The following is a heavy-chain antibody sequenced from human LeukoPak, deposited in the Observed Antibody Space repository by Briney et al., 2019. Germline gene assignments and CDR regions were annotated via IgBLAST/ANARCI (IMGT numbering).Heavy chain of an antibody. V-gene: IGHV5-10-1*01. CDR3: ARINHGAYYCGMDV. J-gene: IGHJ6*02. CDR1: GYTFINYW. D-gene: IGHD4/OR15-4a*01. CDR2: IDPSDSDT. Sequence: GESLKISCKGSGYTFINYWITWVRQMPGKGLEWMGKIDPSDSDTNYSPSFQGHVTISADKSSSTAFLEWSSLRASDTAMYYCARINHGAYYCGMDVWGQGTTVTVS.